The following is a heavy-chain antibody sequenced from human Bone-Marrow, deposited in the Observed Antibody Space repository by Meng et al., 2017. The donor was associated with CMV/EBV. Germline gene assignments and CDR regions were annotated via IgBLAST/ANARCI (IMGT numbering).Heavy chain of an antibody. V-gene: IGHV3-30-3*01. CDR1: GFTFSNYA. Sequence: GESLKISCAASGFTFSNYAMHWVRQAPGKGLEWVAVISFDGSNKYYADSVKGRFTISRDNSKNTLYLQMNSLRAEDTAVYYCAKDPLDSEYQLSGYYGMDVWGQGTTVTVSS. CDR2: ISFDGSNK. CDR3: AKDPLDSEYQLSGYYGMDV. D-gene: IGHD2-2*01. J-gene: IGHJ6*02.